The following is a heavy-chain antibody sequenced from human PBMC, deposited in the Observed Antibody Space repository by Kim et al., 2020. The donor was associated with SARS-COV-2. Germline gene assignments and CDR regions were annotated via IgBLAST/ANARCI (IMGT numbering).Heavy chain of an antibody. D-gene: IGHD2-2*01. J-gene: IGHJ6*02. V-gene: IGHV3-48*03. Sequence: SVKGRFPISRDTAKSSLSLQMNSLRAEDTAVYYCARSLYCSSTSCFYGMDVWGQGTTVTVSS. CDR3: ARSLYCSSTSCFYGMDV.